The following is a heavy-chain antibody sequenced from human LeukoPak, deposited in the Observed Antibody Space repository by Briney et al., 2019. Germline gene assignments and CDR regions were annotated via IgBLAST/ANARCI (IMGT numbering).Heavy chain of an antibody. CDR3: ARGYYDSSGYYYVDLPTYYFDY. J-gene: IGHJ4*02. V-gene: IGHV3-53*01. Sequence: PGGSLRLSCAASGLTVSSNYMSWVRQAPGKGLEWVSVIYSGGSTYYADSVKGRFTISRDNSKNTLYLQMNSLRAEDTAVYYCARGYYDSSGYYYVDLPTYYFDYWGQGTLVTVSS. CDR2: IYSGGST. CDR1: GLTVSSNY. D-gene: IGHD3-22*01.